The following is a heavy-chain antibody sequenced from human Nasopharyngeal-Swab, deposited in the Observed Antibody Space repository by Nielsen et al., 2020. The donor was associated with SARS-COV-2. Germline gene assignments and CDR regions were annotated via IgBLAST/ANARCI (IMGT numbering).Heavy chain of an antibody. CDR3: AKHQYSSSSNWFDP. CDR2: IIPIFGTA. Sequence: SVKVSCKASGGTFSSYAISWVRQAPGQGLEWMGGIIPIFGTANHAQKFQGRVTITADESTSTACMELSSLRSEDTAVYYCAKHQYSSSSNWFDPWGQGTLVTVSS. V-gene: IGHV1-69*13. CDR1: GGTFSSYA. D-gene: IGHD6-6*01. J-gene: IGHJ5*02.